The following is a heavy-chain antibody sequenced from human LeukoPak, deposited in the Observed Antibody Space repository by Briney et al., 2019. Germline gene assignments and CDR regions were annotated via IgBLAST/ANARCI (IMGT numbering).Heavy chain of an antibody. V-gene: IGHV1-69*13. J-gene: IGHJ4*02. CDR1: GGTFSSYA. Sequence: SVKVSCKASGGTFSSYAISWVRQAPGQGLEWMGGIIPIFGTANYAQKFQGGVTITADESTSTAYMELSSLRSEVTAVYYCARGLTRDYFDYWGQGTLVTVSS. CDR3: ARGLTRDYFDY. CDR2: IIPIFGTA.